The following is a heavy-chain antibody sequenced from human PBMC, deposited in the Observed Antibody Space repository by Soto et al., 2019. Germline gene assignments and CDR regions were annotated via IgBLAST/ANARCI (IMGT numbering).Heavy chain of an antibody. CDR3: AKNTYYYDSSGFYYYFDY. CDR2: VIPIFGTA. Sequence: SVKVSGKASGGTFSSYTISWVRQAPGQGLEWMGGVIPIFGTADYAQKFQGRVTITADRSTSTAYMELSSLRSEDTAVYYCAKNTYYYDSSGFYYYFDYWGQGTLVTVSS. CDR1: GGTFSSYT. V-gene: IGHV1-69*06. J-gene: IGHJ4*02. D-gene: IGHD3-22*01.